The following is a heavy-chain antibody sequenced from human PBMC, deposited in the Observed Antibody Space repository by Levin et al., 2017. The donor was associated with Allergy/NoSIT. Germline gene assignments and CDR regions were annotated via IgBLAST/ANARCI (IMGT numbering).Heavy chain of an antibody. CDR3: ARGHGDYVRNTWYFDR. Sequence: PGGSLRLSCAASGFTFSSYSMNWVRQAPGKGLEWVSSISSSSSYIYYADSVKGRFTISRDNAKNSLYLQMNSLRAEDTAVYYCARGHGDYVRNTWYFDRWGRGTLVTVSS. CDR1: GFTFSSYS. D-gene: IGHD4-17*01. V-gene: IGHV3-21*01. J-gene: IGHJ2*01. CDR2: ISSSSSYI.